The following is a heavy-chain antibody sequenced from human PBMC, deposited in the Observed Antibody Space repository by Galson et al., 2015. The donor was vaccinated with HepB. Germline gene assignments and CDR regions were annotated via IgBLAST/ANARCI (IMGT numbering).Heavy chain of an antibody. D-gene: IGHD3-22*01. Sequence: QSGAEVKKPGESLKISCKGSGYRFTNYWIGWVRQMPGKGLEWMGIIYPGDSTTRYSPSFQGQVTISVDKSINIAYLQWSSLKASDTAIYYCARQSYYYDSSGYFDSWGQGTLVTGSS. CDR2: IYPGDSTT. CDR3: ARQSYYYDSSGYFDS. CDR1: GYRFTNYW. J-gene: IGHJ4*02. V-gene: IGHV5-51*01.